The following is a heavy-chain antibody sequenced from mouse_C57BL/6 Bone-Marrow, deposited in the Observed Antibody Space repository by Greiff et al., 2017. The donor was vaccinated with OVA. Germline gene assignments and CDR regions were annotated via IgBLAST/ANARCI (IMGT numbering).Heavy chain of an antibody. CDR1: GYTFTDYY. CDR3: ARRYYSTDY. D-gene: IGHD2-5*01. J-gene: IGHJ2*01. Sequence: EVQLLQSGPELVKPGASVKISCKASGYTFTDYYMTWVQQSPGKSLEWIGAINPNNGGTSYTQKFKGKATLTVDKSSSTAYMELRSLTSEDSAVYYCARRYYSTDYWGQGTTLTVSS. V-gene: IGHV1-26*01. CDR2: INPNNGGT.